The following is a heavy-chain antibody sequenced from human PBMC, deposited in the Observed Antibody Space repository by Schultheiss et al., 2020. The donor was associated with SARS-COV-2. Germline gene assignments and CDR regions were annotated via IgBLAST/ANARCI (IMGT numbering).Heavy chain of an antibody. CDR1: GYSFTNYW. CDR3: ASLGYCSGGNCYTTSIDY. Sequence: GESLKISCKGSGYSFTNYWIGWVRQMPGKGLEWMGIIYPGDSNTRYSPSFQGQVTISADKSISTAYMQWSSLKASDTAMYYCASLGYCSGGNCYTTSIDYWGQGTLVTVSS. V-gene: IGHV5-51*01. D-gene: IGHD2-15*01. CDR2: IYPGDSNT. J-gene: IGHJ4*02.